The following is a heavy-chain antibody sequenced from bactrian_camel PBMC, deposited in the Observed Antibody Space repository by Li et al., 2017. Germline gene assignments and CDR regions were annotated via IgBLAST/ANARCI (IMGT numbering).Heavy chain of an antibody. CDR2: IDTGGGNT. Sequence: VQLVESGGGLVQPGGSLRLSCAASGFTFSSSDMSWGRQIPGKGLEWVSGIDTGGGNTYYADSVKGRFTISRDDVKNTVALQMNSLKLEDTAAYYCLVDVGHQPRGQGTQVTVS. CDR1: GFTFSSSD. D-gene: IGHD7*01. V-gene: IGHV3S40*01. J-gene: IGHJ4*01.